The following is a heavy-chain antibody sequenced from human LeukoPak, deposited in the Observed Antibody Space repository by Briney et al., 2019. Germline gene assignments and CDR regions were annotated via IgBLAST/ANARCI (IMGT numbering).Heavy chain of an antibody. D-gene: IGHD6-19*01. J-gene: IGHJ4*02. CDR2: ISAYNGNT. CDR3: ARTYSSGWYLVIRNYFDY. Sequence: ASVKVSCKASGYTFTGYYIHWVRQAPGQGLEWMGWISAYNGNTNYAQKLQGRVTMTTDTSTSTAYMELRSLRSDDTAVYYCARTYSSGWYLVIRNYFDYWGQGTLVTVSS. CDR1: GYTFTGYY. V-gene: IGHV1-18*04.